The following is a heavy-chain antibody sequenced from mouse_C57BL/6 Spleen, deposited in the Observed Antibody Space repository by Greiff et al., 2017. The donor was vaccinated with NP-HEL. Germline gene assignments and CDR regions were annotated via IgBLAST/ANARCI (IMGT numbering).Heavy chain of an antibody. V-gene: IGHV1-52*01. D-gene: IGHD2-1*01. Sequence: QVQLKQPGAELVRPGSSVKLSCKASGYTFTSYWMHWVKQRPIQGLEWIGNIDPSDSETHYNQKFKDKATLTVDKSSSTAYMQLSSLTSEDSAVYYCARYGNSYAMDYWGQGTSVTVSS. CDR2: IDPSDSET. CDR1: GYTFTSYW. CDR3: ARYGNSYAMDY. J-gene: IGHJ4*01.